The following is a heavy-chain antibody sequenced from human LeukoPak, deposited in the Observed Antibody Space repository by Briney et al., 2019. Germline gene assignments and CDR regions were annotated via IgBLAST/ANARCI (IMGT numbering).Heavy chain of an antibody. CDR1: GFTFSSYS. Sequence: GGSLRLSCAASGFTFSSYSMNWVRQAPGKGLEWVSSISSSSSYIYYADSVKGRFTISRDNAKNSLYLQMNSLRAEDTAVYYCAGLEVAGRYYYYYYGMDVWGQGTTVTVSS. D-gene: IGHD6-19*01. V-gene: IGHV3-21*01. J-gene: IGHJ6*02. CDR3: AGLEVAGRYYYYYYGMDV. CDR2: ISSSSSYI.